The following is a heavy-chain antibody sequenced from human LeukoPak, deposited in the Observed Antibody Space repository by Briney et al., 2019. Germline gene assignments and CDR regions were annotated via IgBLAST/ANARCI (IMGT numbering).Heavy chain of an antibody. D-gene: IGHD5-18*01. Sequence: SETLSLTGAVSGGSISSSNWWSWVRQPPGKGLEWIGEIYHSGSTNYNPSLKSRVTISVDKSKNQFSLKLSSVTAADTAVYYCARAGGDTAMVFRHGGPNDAFDIWGQGTMVTVSS. CDR2: IYHSGST. CDR3: ARAGGDTAMVFRHGGPNDAFDI. J-gene: IGHJ3*02. V-gene: IGHV4-4*02. CDR1: GGSISSSNW.